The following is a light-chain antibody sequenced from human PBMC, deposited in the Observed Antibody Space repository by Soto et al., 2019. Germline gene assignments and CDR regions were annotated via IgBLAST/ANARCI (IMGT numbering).Light chain of an antibody. J-gene: IGLJ2*01. Sequence: QSALSQPASMSGSPGQSITISCTGTSSDIGGYNYVSWYQQHPGKAPKLMIYDVNNRPSGVSNRFSGSKSGNTASLTISGLHAEDDADYYSSSYTSSTTRVFGGGTKLTVL. CDR3: SSYTSSTTRV. V-gene: IGLV2-14*03. CDR2: DVN. CDR1: SSDIGGYNY.